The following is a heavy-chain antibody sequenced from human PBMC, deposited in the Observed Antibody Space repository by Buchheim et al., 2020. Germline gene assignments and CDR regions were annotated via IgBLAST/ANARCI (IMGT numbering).Heavy chain of an antibody. Sequence: QVQLQQWGAGLLKPSETLSLICAVYGGSFSGYYWSWIRQPPGKGLEWIGEINHSGSTNYNPSLKSRVTISVDTSKNQFSLKLSSVTAADTAVYYCARVRRWLQFYFDYWGQGTL. J-gene: IGHJ4*02. D-gene: IGHD5-24*01. CDR3: ARVRRWLQFYFDY. CDR2: INHSGST. CDR1: GGSFSGYY. V-gene: IGHV4-34*01.